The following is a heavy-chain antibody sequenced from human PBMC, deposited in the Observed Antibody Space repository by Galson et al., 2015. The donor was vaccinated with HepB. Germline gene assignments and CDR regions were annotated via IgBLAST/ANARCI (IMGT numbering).Heavy chain of an antibody. D-gene: IGHD3-3*01. CDR3: ARVGGAIVGVGGELDY. CDR1: GYTFTSYD. J-gene: IGHJ4*02. V-gene: IGHV1-8*01. CDR2: MNPNSGNT. Sequence: SVKVSCKASGYTFTSYDINWVRQATGQGLEWMGWMNPNSGNTGYAQKFQGRVTMTRNTSISTDYMELSSLRSEDTAVYYCARVGGAIVGVGGELDYWGQGTLVTVSS.